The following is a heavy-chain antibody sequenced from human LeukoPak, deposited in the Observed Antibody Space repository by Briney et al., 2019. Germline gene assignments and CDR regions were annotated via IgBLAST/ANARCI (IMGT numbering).Heavy chain of an antibody. CDR2: ISYDGSDK. Sequence: GGSLRLSCAASGFTFSIYGMHWVRQAPGKGLEWVAVISYDGSDKYYADSVKGRFTISRDNSKNTLYLQMNSLRAEDTAVYYCASIAAASGGGYYFDYWGQGTLVTVSS. J-gene: IGHJ4*02. D-gene: IGHD6-13*01. CDR1: GFTFSIYG. CDR3: ASIAAASGGGYYFDY. V-gene: IGHV3-30*03.